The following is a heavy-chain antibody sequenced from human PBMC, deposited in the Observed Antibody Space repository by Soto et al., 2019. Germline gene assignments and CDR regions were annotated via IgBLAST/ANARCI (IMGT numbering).Heavy chain of an antibody. V-gene: IGHV2-5*02. CDR1: GFSLSTSGVG. CDR2: NDWGDNK. Sequence: QITLKESGPTLVKPTQTLTLTCSFSGFSLSTSGVGVGWIRQPPGKALEWLALNDWGDNKWYSPSLKSRLTITKDTSKNQVVLTMTNMDPVDTATYYCAYRKPYRGGFPFDSWGQGTLVTVSS. CDR3: AYRKPYRGGFPFDS. D-gene: IGHD3-10*01. J-gene: IGHJ4*02.